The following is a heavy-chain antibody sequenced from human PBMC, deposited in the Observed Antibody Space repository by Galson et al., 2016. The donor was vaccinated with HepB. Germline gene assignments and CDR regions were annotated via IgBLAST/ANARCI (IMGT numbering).Heavy chain of an antibody. D-gene: IGHD1-26*01. Sequence: SVKVSCKASGYTFISFGITWMRQAPGQGLEWMGWISPDNGKTKYAQKFQGRVTMTTDTGPRTAYMGLRSLRSADTAVYFCAREGRDYTGSYYPPFDYWGQGTLVAVSS. CDR1: GYTFISFG. V-gene: IGHV1-18*01. CDR3: AREGRDYTGSYYPPFDY. J-gene: IGHJ4*02. CDR2: ISPDNGKT.